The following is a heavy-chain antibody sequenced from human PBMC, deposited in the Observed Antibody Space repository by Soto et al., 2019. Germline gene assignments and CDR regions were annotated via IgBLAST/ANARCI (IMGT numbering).Heavy chain of an antibody. Sequence: GGSLRLSCAASGFTFSDYWMHWVRQVPGKGLVWVSRISGDVSSTSYADSVKGRFTISRDNAQNTLYVQMNSLRVEDTAVYYCARGIGYSAQDYWGQGTPVTVSS. V-gene: IGHV3-74*01. CDR2: ISGDVSST. J-gene: IGHJ4*02. CDR1: GFTFSDYW. D-gene: IGHD1-1*01. CDR3: ARGIGYSAQDY.